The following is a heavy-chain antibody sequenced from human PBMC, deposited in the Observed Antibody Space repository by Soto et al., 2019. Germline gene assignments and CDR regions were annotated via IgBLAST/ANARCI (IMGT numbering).Heavy chain of an antibody. Sequence: QVQLVESGGGVVQPGTSLRLSCAASGFTFKTHAMHWVRQAPGKGRERMAVIAYDGNEKFYADSVKGRFTISRDNSKNALYLQINTLRNEDTAVYYCGKDVGDYVPYYYGVDVWGQGTTVTVSS. V-gene: IGHV3-30*18. CDR1: GFTFKTHA. CDR3: GKDVGDYVPYYYGVDV. D-gene: IGHD1-26*01. CDR2: IAYDGNEK. J-gene: IGHJ6*02.